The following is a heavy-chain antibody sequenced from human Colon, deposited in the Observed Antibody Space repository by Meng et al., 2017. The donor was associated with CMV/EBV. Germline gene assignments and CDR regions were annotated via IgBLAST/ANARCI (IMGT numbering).Heavy chain of an antibody. D-gene: IGHD6-19*01. CDR2: ISYDGTTI. Sequence: GGSLRLSCSASGFKFNFHTIHWVRQAPGKGLEWVALISYDGTTIYYADSVKGRFSISRDNSESTAYLQMDRLRRDDSGIYYCARENIAVAGTSFDYYGLDVWGQGTTVTVSS. CDR1: GFKFNFHT. J-gene: IGHJ6*02. V-gene: IGHV3-30-3*01. CDR3: ARENIAVAGTSFDYYGLDV.